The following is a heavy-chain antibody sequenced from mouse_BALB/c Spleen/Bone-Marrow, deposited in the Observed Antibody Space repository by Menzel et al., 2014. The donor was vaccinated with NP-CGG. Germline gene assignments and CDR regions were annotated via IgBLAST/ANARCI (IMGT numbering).Heavy chain of an antibody. CDR2: ISNLAYSI. D-gene: IGHD1-1*01. CDR1: GFTFSDYG. J-gene: IGHJ1*01. V-gene: IGHV5-15*02. Sequence: EVKLVESGGGLVQPGGSRKLSCAASGFTFSDYGMAWVRQAPGKGPEWVAFISNLAYSIYYADTVTGRFTISRENAKNTLYLEMSSLRSEDTAMYYCARYYYGSSYWYFDVWGAGTTVTVSS. CDR3: ARYYYGSSYWYFDV.